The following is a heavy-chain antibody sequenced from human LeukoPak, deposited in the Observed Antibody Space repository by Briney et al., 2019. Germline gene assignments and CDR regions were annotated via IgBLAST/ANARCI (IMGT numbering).Heavy chain of an antibody. Sequence: GGSLRLSCAASGFTFSSYSMNWVRQAPGKGLEWVSSISSSSSYIYYADSVKGRFTISRDNSKNTLYLQMNSLRAEDTAVYYCARERGDGYNWYYYGMDVWGQGTTVTVSS. CDR1: GFTFSSYS. CDR2: ISSSSSYI. J-gene: IGHJ6*02. D-gene: IGHD5-24*01. V-gene: IGHV3-21*01. CDR3: ARERGDGYNWYYYGMDV.